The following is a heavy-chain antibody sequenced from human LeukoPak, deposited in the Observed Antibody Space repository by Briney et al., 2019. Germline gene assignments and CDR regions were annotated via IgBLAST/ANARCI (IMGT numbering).Heavy chain of an antibody. J-gene: IGHJ3*02. CDR3: ARSYYDILTGQGLAFDI. D-gene: IGHD3-9*01. V-gene: IGHV3-48*03. CDR2: ISSSGSTI. CDR1: GFTFSSYE. Sequence: QPGGSLRLSCAASGFTFSSYEMNWVRQAPGKGLEWVSYISSSGSTIYYADSVKGRFTISRDNAKNSLYLQMNSLRAEDTAVYYCARSYYDILTGQGLAFDIWGQGTMVTVSS.